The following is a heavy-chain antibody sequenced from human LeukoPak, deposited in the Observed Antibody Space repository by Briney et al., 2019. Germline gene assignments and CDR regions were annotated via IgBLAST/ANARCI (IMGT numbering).Heavy chain of an antibody. V-gene: IGHV4-59*12. CDR1: GGSISSYY. D-gene: IGHD2-2*01. J-gene: IGHJ5*02. Sequence: SETLSLTCTVSGGSISSYYWSWIRQPPGKGLEWIGYIYYSGSTNYNPSLKSRVTISVDTSKNQFSLKLSSVTAADTAVYYCARAGIVVSINWFDPWGQGTLVTVSS. CDR2: IYYSGST. CDR3: ARAGIVVSINWFDP.